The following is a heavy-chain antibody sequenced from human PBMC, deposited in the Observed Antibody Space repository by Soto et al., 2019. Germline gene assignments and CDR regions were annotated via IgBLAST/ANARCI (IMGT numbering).Heavy chain of an antibody. CDR1: GDTFSSYA. CDR3: ARDGSGYRSRASPMDV. J-gene: IGHJ6*02. Sequence: QVQLVQSGAEVKKPGSSVKVSCKASGDTFSSYAISWVRQAPGQGLEWMGGIIPIFGTANYAQKFQGRVTITADESTSTAYMELSSPRSEDTAVYYCARDGSGYRSRASPMDVWGQWTTVTVSS. V-gene: IGHV1-69*01. D-gene: IGHD3-22*01. CDR2: IIPIFGTA.